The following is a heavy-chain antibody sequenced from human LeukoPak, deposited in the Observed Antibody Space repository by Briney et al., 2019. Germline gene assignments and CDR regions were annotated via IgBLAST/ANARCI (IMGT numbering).Heavy chain of an antibody. CDR2: IYSDGST. J-gene: IGHJ4*02. Sequence: PGGSLRLSCAASGFTVSSNYMSWVRQAPGKGLEWVSVIYSDGSTYYADSVKGRFTISRDTSKNTLYLQMNSLRAEDTAVYYCARSRTVTGSSYDYWGQGILVTVSS. D-gene: IGHD4-11*01. CDR1: GFTVSSNY. V-gene: IGHV3-66*02. CDR3: ARSRTVTGSSYDY.